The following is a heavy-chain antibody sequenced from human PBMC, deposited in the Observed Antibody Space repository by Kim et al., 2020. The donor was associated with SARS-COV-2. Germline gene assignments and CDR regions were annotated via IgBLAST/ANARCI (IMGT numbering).Heavy chain of an antibody. J-gene: IGHJ3*02. D-gene: IGHD2-2*01. CDR2: ISSNGGST. CDR3: VKGAYQLLPGDAFDI. V-gene: IGHV3-64D*06. Sequence: GGSLRLSCSASGFTFSSYAMHWVRQAPGKGLEYVSAISSNGGSTYYADSVKGRFTISRDNSKNTLYLQMSSLRAEDTAVYYCVKGAYQLLPGDAFDIWGQGTMVTVSS. CDR1: GFTFSSYA.